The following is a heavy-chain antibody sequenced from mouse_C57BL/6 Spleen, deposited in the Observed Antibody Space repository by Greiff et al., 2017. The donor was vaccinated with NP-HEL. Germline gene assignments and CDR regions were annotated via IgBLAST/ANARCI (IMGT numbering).Heavy chain of an antibody. V-gene: IGHV5-4*01. D-gene: IGHD1-1*01. CDR2: ISDGGSYT. CDR3: ARDQDYGKGFYAMDY. Sequence: DVHLVESGGGLVKPGGSLKLSCAASGFTFSSYAMSWVRQTPEKRLEWVATISDGGSYTYYPDNVKGRFTISRDNAKNNLYLQMSHLKSEDTAMYYCARDQDYGKGFYAMDYWGQGTSVTVSS. CDR1: GFTFSSYA. J-gene: IGHJ4*01.